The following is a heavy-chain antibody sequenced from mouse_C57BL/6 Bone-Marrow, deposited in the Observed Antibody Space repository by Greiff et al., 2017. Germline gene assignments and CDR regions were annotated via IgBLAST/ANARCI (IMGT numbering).Heavy chain of an antibody. CDR1: GYTFTSYW. V-gene: IGHV1-64*01. Sequence: VQLQQPGAELVKPGASVKLSCKASGYTFTSYWLHWVKQRPGQGLEWIGMIHPTSGSTNYNEKFKSKATLTVDKSSSTAYMQLSSLTSEDSAVYYCASWLLFYYAMDYWGQGTSVTVSS. CDR2: IHPTSGST. J-gene: IGHJ4*01. CDR3: ASWLLFYYAMDY. D-gene: IGHD2-3*01.